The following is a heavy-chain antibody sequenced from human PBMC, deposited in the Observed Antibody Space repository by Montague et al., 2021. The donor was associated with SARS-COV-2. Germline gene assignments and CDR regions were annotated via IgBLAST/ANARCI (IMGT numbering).Heavy chain of an antibody. CDR1: GGSISGSNYF. Sequence: SETRSLTCTVSGGSISGSNYFWGWIRQPPGKGLEWIGSIYFGGGTYYNPSLKSRVTISVDTSKNQFSLKLTSVTAADTAVYCCARDVGKGFSGYETEGGLDYWGQGTLVSVSS. J-gene: IGHJ4*02. D-gene: IGHD5-12*01. CDR3: ARDVGKGFSGYETEGGLDY. CDR2: IYFGGGT. V-gene: IGHV4-39*07.